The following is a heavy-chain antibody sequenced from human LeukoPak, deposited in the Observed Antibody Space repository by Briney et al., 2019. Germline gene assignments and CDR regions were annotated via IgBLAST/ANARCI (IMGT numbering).Heavy chain of an antibody. D-gene: IGHD3-9*01. CDR1: GFTFSNYW. CDR2: IKQDGSDK. J-gene: IGHJ4*02. V-gene: IGHV3-7*03. CDR3: ARTLYYDILTGYSPTPYYFDY. Sequence: GGSLRLSCAASGFTFSNYWMTWVRQPPGKGLEWVANIKQDGSDKYYVDSVKGRFTISRDNAKNSLYLQMNSLRAEDTAVYYCARTLYYDILTGYSPTPYYFDYWGQGTLVTVSS.